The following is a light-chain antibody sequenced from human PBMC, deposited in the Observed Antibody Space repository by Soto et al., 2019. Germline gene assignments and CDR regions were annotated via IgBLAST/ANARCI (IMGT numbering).Light chain of an antibody. J-gene: IGLJ2*01. CDR1: SSDVGIYNY. Sequence: QSVLTQPPSASGSPGQSVTISCTGTSSDVGIYNYVSWYQQYPGKAPKVMIYEVSKRPSGVPDRFSGSKSGNTASLTVSGLQADDEADYYCSSYAGSNNLVFGGGTKVTVL. CDR3: SSYAGSNNLV. V-gene: IGLV2-8*01. CDR2: EVS.